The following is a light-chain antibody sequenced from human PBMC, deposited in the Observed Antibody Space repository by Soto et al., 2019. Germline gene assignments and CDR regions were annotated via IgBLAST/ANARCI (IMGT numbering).Light chain of an antibody. Sequence: EIVLTQSPGTLSLSPGERATLSCRASQSFSSTYLAWYQQKPGQAPRLLVYGASSRATGIPDRFSGFGSGTDFTLTISRLEPEDFAVYFCQQYGSSPITFGQGTRLE. V-gene: IGKV3-20*01. CDR3: QQYGSSPIT. CDR2: GAS. CDR1: QSFSSTY. J-gene: IGKJ5*01.